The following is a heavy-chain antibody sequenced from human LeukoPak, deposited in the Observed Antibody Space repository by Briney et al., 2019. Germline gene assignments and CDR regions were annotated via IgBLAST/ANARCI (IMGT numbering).Heavy chain of an antibody. Sequence: SESLSLTCTVSGYSISSGYYWGWIRQPPGKGLEWIGSIYHSGRTYYKMSLKSRVTISVDTSKNQFSLKLSSVTAADTAVYYCARARGPIAAAAEFDYWGQGTLVTVSS. CDR3: ARARGPIAAAAEFDY. V-gene: IGHV4-38-2*02. D-gene: IGHD6-13*01. CDR2: IYHSGRT. CDR1: GYSISSGYY. J-gene: IGHJ4*02.